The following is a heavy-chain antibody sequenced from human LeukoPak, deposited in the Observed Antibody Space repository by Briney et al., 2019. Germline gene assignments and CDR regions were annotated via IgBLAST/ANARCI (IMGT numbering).Heavy chain of an antibody. CDR2: ISSSTSTI. CDR1: VFTFSRYS. D-gene: IGHD1-26*01. V-gene: IGHV3-48*02. CDR3: ARDSIVGALCAY. Sequence: PGGSLRLSCAASVFTFSRYSINWVRQAPGKGPEWVSYISSSTSTIYYADSVKGRFTISRDNAKSSLYLQMNSLRDEDTAVYYCARDSIVGALCAYWGQGTLVTVSS. J-gene: IGHJ4*02.